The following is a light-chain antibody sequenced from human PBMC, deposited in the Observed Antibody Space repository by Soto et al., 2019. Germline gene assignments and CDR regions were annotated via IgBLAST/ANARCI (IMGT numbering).Light chain of an antibody. V-gene: IGKV1-5*03. CDR3: QQYNSYPYT. J-gene: IGKJ2*01. CDR2: KAS. CDR1: QSISSW. Sequence: DIQMTQSPSTLSASVGDRVTITCRASQSISSWLAWYQQKPGKAPKLLIYKASSLEIGVPSRFSGSGSGTEFTLTISSLQPDDFATYYCQQYNSYPYTFGQGTKLEIK.